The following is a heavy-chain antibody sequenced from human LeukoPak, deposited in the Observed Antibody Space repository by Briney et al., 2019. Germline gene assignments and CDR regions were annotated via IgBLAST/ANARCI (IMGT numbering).Heavy chain of an antibody. D-gene: IGHD6-6*01. CDR1: GGSISSLY. CDR3: ARHRAYSSSSPFDY. V-gene: IGHV4-59*08. CDR2: IYYTGST. J-gene: IGHJ4*02. Sequence: SETLSLTCFVSGGSISSLYWSWIRQPPGKGLEWIGYIYYTGSTNYNPSLKSRVTMFVDMSKNQFSLRLSSVTAADTAVYYCARHRAYSSSSPFDYWGQGTLVTVSS.